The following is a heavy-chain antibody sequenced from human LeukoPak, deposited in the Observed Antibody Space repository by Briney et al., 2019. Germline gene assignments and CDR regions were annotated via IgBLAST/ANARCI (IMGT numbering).Heavy chain of an antibody. CDR3: ARHRTESPEFDY. V-gene: IGHV5-51*01. Sequence: GESLDISWQGSGSRFTYYLIGWVPPVPGEGLEVVGIIYPSDSDTRYSASFQGQVTISADKSISTAYRQWSSLKASDTAMYYCARHRTESPEFDYWGQGTLVTVSS. D-gene: IGHD1-14*01. J-gene: IGHJ4*02. CDR1: GSRFTYYL. CDR2: IYPSDSDT.